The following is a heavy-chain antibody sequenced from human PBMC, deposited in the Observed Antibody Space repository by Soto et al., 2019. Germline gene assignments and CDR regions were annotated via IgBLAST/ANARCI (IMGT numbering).Heavy chain of an antibody. D-gene: IGHD2-21*01. Sequence: QVQLVQSGAEVKKPGSSVKVSCKASGGTFSSYTISWVRQAPGQGLEWMGRIIPILGIANYAQKFQGRVTIXTXIATSTAYIELSSLRSEDTAVYYCANSCGGCTAFDIWGQGTMVTVSS. CDR3: ANSCGGCTAFDI. CDR2: IIPILGIA. J-gene: IGHJ3*02. CDR1: GGTFSSYT. V-gene: IGHV1-69*02.